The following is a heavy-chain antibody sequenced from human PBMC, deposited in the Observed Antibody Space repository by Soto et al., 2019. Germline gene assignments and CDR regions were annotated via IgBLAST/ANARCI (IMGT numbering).Heavy chain of an antibody. V-gene: IGHV3-11*01. D-gene: IGHD2-15*01. CDR1: GFTFRDYY. J-gene: IGHJ3*02. Sequence: QVQLVESGGGLVKPGGSLRLSCAASGFTFRDYYMTWIRQAPGKGLEWVSYISSSGTGIYYADSVKGRFTISRDNVKSSLYLQMSSLRAEDTGVYYCARAYSDAFDIWGQGTMVTVSS. CDR2: ISSSGTGI. CDR3: ARAYSDAFDI.